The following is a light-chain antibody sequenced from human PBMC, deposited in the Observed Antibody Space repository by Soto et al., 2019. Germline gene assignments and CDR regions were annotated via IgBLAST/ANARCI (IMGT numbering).Light chain of an antibody. Sequence: QSALTQPPSVSGAPGQRVTIFCTGSSSNIGAPYNVHWYQQLPGAAPKLLIFDNNNRASGVPDRFSGSKSGTSASLAITGLQAEDEADYYCQSYATSLNGLYVFGTGTKLTVL. CDR3: QSYATSLNGLYV. V-gene: IGLV1-40*01. J-gene: IGLJ1*01. CDR2: DNN. CDR1: SSNIGAPYN.